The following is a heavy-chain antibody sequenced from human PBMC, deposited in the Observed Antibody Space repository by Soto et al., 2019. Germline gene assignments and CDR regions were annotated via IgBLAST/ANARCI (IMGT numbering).Heavy chain of an antibody. Sequence: NPSETLSLTCTVSGGSISSGDYYWSWIRQPPGKGLEWIGYIYYSGSTYYNPSLKSRVTISVDTSKNQFSLKLSSVTAADTAVYYCARARYYSGSYAFDYWGQGTLVTVSS. CDR3: ARARYYSGSYAFDY. CDR1: GGSISSGDYY. V-gene: IGHV4-30-4*01. J-gene: IGHJ4*02. D-gene: IGHD3-10*01. CDR2: IYYSGST.